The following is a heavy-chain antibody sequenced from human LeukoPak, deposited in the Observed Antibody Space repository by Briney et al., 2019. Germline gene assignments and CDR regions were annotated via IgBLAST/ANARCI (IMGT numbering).Heavy chain of an antibody. CDR2: INGYKGNT. V-gene: IGHV1-18*01. CDR3: ARTRGGAYNYYGMDV. Sequence: VASVKVSCKASGYTFSTYGISWVRQAPGQGLEWMGWINGYKGNTKYGQKLQGRVTMTTDTSTTTAYMELRSLRSDDTAVYYCARTRGGAYNYYGMDVWGQGTTVTVSS. J-gene: IGHJ6*02. CDR1: GYTFSTYG. D-gene: IGHD3-10*01.